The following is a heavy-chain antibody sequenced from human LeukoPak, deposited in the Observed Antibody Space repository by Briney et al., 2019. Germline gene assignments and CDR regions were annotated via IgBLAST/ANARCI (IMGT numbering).Heavy chain of an antibody. V-gene: IGHV4-59*01. CDR3: ATGGGTTGWFDP. Sequence: SETLSLTCTVSTDSMYGYYWSWVRQPAGKGLEWIGYISHSGSPNYRPSLKSRLTLSLDTSRNCLSLKLNSVTAADTAVYYCATGGGTTGWFDPWGQGALVTVSS. CDR2: ISHSGSP. CDR1: TDSMYGYY. J-gene: IGHJ5*02. D-gene: IGHD4-17*01.